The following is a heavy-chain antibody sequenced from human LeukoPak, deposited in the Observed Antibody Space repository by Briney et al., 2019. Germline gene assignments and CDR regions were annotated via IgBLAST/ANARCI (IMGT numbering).Heavy chain of an antibody. J-gene: IGHJ4*02. CDR1: GESFSGYY. CDR2: INHSGST. D-gene: IGHD4-17*01. Sequence: PSETLSLTCAVYGESFSGYYWSWIRQPPGKGLEWIGEINHSGSTNYNPSLKSRVTISVDTSKNQFSLKLSSVTAADTAVYYCARGNTVTTKYFDYWGQGTLVTVSS. V-gene: IGHV4-34*01. CDR3: ARGNTVTTKYFDY.